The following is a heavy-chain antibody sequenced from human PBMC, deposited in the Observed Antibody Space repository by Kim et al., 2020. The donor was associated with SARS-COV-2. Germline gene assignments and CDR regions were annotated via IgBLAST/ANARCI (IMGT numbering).Heavy chain of an antibody. CDR1: GFTFSSYA. V-gene: IGHV3-23*01. Sequence: GGALRLSCAASGFTFSSYAMSWVRQAPGKGLEWVSAISGSGGSTYYADSVKGRFTISRDNSKNTLYLQMNSLRAEDTAVYYCAKGGINYYYGMDVWGQGTTVTVSS. CDR2: ISGSGGST. J-gene: IGHJ6*02. D-gene: IGHD5-12*01. CDR3: AKGGINYYYGMDV.